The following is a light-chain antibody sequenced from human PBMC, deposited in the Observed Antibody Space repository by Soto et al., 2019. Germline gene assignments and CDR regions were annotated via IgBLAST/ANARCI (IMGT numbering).Light chain of an antibody. CDR3: QTWGTGIQV. Sequence: QPVLTQSPSASASLGASVKLTCTLSSGHSNYAIAWHQQQPEKGPRYLMKLNSDVGHSKGDGIPDRFSGSSSGAERYLTISSLQSEDEADYYCQTWGTGIQVFGGGTKLTVL. V-gene: IGLV4-69*01. CDR2: LNSDVGH. CDR1: SGHSNYA. J-gene: IGLJ3*02.